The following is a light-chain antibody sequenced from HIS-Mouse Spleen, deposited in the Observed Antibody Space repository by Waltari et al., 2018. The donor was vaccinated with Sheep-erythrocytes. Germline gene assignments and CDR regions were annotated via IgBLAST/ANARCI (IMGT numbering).Light chain of an antibody. V-gene: IGLV2-11*01. CDR1: SSDVGGYNY. Sequence: QSALTQPASVSGSPGQSITNSCTATSSDVGGYNYVSWYQQLPGKAPQLLIYGVSKRPSGVPDRFSGSKPAKPASLTISGLQAEDDADYYCCSYAGSYNHVFATGTKVTVL. CDR2: GVS. J-gene: IGLJ1*01. CDR3: CSYAGSYNHV.